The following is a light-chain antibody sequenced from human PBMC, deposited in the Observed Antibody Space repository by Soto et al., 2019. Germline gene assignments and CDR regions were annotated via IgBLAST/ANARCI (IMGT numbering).Light chain of an antibody. CDR2: GAS. CDR1: QSISNK. V-gene: IGKV3-15*01. J-gene: IGKJ4*01. Sequence: EIVMTQSPATLSVSPGERATLSCRASQSISNKLGWYQQKPGQAPRLLIYGASTRATGIPGRFSGSGSGTEFTLTISTVQSEDLAVYYCQHYNNWPLTFGSGTKVDIQ. CDR3: QHYNNWPLT.